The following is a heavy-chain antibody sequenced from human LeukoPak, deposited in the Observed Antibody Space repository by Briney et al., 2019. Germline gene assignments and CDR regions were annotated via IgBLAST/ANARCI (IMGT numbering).Heavy chain of an antibody. CDR3: ATDHRPLTYYYDSSGYSY. V-gene: IGHV1-46*01. D-gene: IGHD3-22*01. CDR1: GYTFTSYY. CDR2: INPSGGST. J-gene: IGHJ4*02. Sequence: ASVKVSCKASGYTFTSYYMHWVRQAPGQGLEWMGIINPSGGSTSYAQKFQGRVTMTEDTSTDTAYMELSSLRSEDTAVYYCATDHRPLTYYYDSSGYSYWGQGTLVTVCS.